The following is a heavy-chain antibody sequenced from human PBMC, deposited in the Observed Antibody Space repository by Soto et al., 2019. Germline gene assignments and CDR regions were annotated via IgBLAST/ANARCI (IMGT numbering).Heavy chain of an antibody. V-gene: IGHV1-69*06. CDR1: GGTFSSYA. Sequence: QVQLVQSGAEVKKPGSSVKVSCKASGGTFSSYAISWVRQAPGQGLEWMGGIIPIFGTANYAQKFQGRVTITADKPTSTAYMELSSLRSEDTAVYYCARGVEGIAARPHGMDVWGQGTTVTVSS. CDR2: IIPIFGTA. CDR3: ARGVEGIAARPHGMDV. D-gene: IGHD6-6*01. J-gene: IGHJ6*02.